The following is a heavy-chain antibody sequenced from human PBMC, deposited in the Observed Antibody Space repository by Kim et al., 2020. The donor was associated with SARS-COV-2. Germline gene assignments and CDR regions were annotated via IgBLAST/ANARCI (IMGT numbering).Heavy chain of an antibody. Sequence: GGSLRLSCTASGFTFSAYAMSWVRQAPGKGLEWVSAMSASGGGIHYADSVKGRFTISRDTSRNTLYLHMNSLRAEDTAVYFCAKLDNIPTRSDADIWGQGTLVTVSS. V-gene: IGHV3-23*01. J-gene: IGHJ3*02. D-gene: IGHD1-1*01. CDR1: GFTFSAYA. CDR2: MSASGGGI. CDR3: AKLDNIPTRSDADI.